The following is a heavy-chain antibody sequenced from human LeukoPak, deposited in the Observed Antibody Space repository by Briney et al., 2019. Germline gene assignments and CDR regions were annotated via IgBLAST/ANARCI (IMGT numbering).Heavy chain of an antibody. V-gene: IGHV4-38-2*01. CDR2: IYHSGTT. J-gene: IGHJ4*02. Sequence: PSETLSLTCAVSGYSINTGYYWGWIRQPPGKGPEWIGSIYHSGTTHYNPSLKSRVTISVDTSKYQFSLKLSAVTAADTAVYYCARRGGGTGWYFDYWGQGTLVTVSS. D-gene: IGHD6-19*01. CDR3: ARRGGGTGWYFDY. CDR1: GYSINTGYY.